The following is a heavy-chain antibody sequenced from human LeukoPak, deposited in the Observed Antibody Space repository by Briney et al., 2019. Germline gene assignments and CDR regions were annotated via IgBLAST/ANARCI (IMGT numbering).Heavy chain of an antibody. CDR3: AIKRGDTAMAYWFDP. CDR1: GGSISRSGYY. Sequence: SETLSLTCTVSGGSISRSGYYWGWIRQPPGKGLEWIGSIYHSGSTYYNPSLKSRVTISVDTSKNQFSLKLSSVTAADTAVYYCAIKRGDTAMAYWFDPWGQGTLVTVSS. D-gene: IGHD5-18*01. CDR2: IYHSGST. J-gene: IGHJ5*02. V-gene: IGHV4-39*07.